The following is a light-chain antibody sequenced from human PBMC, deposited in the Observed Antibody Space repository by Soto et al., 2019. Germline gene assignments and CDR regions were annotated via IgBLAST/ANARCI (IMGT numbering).Light chain of an antibody. Sequence: QSALTQPRSVSGSPGQSVTISCTGTSIDVGGYNYVSWYQQHPGKAPKFMIYDVSKRPSGVPDRFSGSKSGNTASLTISGLQAEDEADYYCCSYAGSYKGYVFGIGTKVTVL. CDR2: DVS. CDR1: SIDVGGYNY. CDR3: CSYAGSYKGYV. V-gene: IGLV2-11*01. J-gene: IGLJ1*01.